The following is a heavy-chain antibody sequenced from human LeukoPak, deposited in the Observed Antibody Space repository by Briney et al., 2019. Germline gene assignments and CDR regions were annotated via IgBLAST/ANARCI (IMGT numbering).Heavy chain of an antibody. V-gene: IGHV1-46*01. D-gene: IGHD3-3*01. CDR2: INPSGGGA. J-gene: IGHJ6*03. CDR3: AEDPTSGYDFWSGYWGDRYYYYMDV. Sequence: GASVTLSFKASGYTFTNYYMHWVRQAPGQGLEWMGIINPSGGGASSAHEFHGRVTMTSDTSTSKVYMELSSLRSEAAAVYYCAEDPTSGYDFWSGYWGDRYYYYMDVWGKGTTVTVSS. CDR1: GYTFTNYY.